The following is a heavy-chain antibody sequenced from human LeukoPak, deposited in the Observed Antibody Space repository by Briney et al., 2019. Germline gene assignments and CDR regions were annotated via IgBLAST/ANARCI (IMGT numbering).Heavy chain of an antibody. D-gene: IGHD3-22*01. CDR2: IIPIFGTA. CDR3: ARTGIEPEAYYDSSGSPYYYYYYMDV. CDR1: GGTFSSCA. Sequence: SVKVSCKASGGTFSSCAISWVRQAPGQGLEWMGRIIPIFGTANYAQKFQGRVTITADKSTSTAYMELSSLRSEDTAVYYCARTGIEPEAYYDSSGSPYYYYYYMDVWGKGTTVTVSS. J-gene: IGHJ6*03. V-gene: IGHV1-69*06.